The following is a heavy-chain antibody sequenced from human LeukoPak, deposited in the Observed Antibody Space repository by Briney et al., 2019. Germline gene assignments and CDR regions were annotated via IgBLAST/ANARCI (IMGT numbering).Heavy chain of an antibody. CDR2: IYYSGST. Sequence: PSETLSLTCTVSGGSISSYYWSWIRQPPGKGLEWVGYIYYSGSTNYNPSLRSRVTISVDTSKNQFSLKLSSVAAADTAVYYSARAGGSYLGYWYFDLWGRGTLVTVSS. D-gene: IGHD1-26*01. CDR3: ARAGGSYLGYWYFDL. CDR1: GGSISSYY. V-gene: IGHV4-59*01. J-gene: IGHJ2*01.